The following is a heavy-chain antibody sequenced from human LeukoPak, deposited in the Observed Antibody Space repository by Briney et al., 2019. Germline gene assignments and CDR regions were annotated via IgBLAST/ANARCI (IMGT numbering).Heavy chain of an antibody. CDR1: GGSIRSYY. D-gene: IGHD5-12*01. CDR2: IYYSGST. J-gene: IGHJ4*02. V-gene: IGHV4-59*01. Sequence: SETLSLTCSVSGGSIRSYYWSWIRQPPGKGLEWIGCIYYSGSTNYNASLKSRVTISLDTSKNQFSLNLRSVTAADTAVYYCARGGYNGCAHNFVYWAQGTLVTVSS. CDR3: ARGGYNGCAHNFVY.